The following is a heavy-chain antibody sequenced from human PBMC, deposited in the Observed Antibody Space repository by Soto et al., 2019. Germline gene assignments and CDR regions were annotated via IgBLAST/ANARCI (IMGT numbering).Heavy chain of an antibody. CDR2: INHSGST. Sequence: QVQLQQWGAGLLKPSETLSLTCAVYGGSFSGYYWSWIRQPPGKGLEWIGEINHSGSTNYNPSLKSRVTISVDTSKNQFSLKLSSVTAADTAVYYCARGRYSYGPLYYYYYGMDVWGQGTTVTVSS. V-gene: IGHV4-34*01. CDR3: ARGRYSYGPLYYYYYGMDV. J-gene: IGHJ6*02. CDR1: GGSFSGYY. D-gene: IGHD5-18*01.